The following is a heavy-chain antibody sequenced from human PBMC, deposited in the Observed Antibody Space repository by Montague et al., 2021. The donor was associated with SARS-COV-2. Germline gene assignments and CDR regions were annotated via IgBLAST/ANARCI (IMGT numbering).Heavy chain of an antibody. CDR3: ARRGTGNYEMLDY. D-gene: IGHD3-3*01. V-gene: IGHV4-59*01. Sequence: SETLSLTCTISGGSMRRYYWTWIRQLPGKELEWIGSIYDSGGARYNPSLKSRVSISVDASKNQFSLRVTSVTAADTAVYFCARRGTGNYEMLDYWGQGILVTGSS. J-gene: IGHJ4*02. CDR2: IYDSGGA. CDR1: GGSMRRYY.